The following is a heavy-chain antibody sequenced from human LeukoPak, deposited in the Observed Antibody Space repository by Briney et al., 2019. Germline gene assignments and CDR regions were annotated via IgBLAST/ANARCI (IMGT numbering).Heavy chain of an antibody. V-gene: IGHV3-48*02. CDR3: VRGDQEASEPAFDY. Sequence: GGSLRLSCAASGFIFSSYSMSWVRQAPGKGLEWVSYISSGGSTIYYADSVRGRFTISRDTAKNSLYLEMNSLRDEDTAMYYCVRGDQEASEPAFDYWGQGTLVTVSS. J-gene: IGHJ4*02. CDR2: ISSGGSTI. D-gene: IGHD1-14*01. CDR1: GFIFSSYS.